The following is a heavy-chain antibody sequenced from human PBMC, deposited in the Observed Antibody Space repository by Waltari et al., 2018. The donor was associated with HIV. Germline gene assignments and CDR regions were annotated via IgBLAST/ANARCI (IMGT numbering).Heavy chain of an antibody. V-gene: IGHV4-39*07. CDR2: VSYSAND. CDR3: VCSGLVGRTPDYDYVFHM. Sequence: QLQLHESGPGRVQPSDTISRTCVVTGGSLSSRVAYWGWVRKHSGKGLDWIGSVSYSANDSYSPSLRRWVNISVDMSRNKFNMRMKSLIAEDTGVYNCVCSGLVGRTPDYDYVFHMWGRGTGVTVAS. D-gene: IGHD1-26*01. CDR1: GGSLSSRVAY. J-gene: IGHJ3*02.